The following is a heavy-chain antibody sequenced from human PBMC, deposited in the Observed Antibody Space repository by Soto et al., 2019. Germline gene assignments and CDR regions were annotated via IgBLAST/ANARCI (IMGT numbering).Heavy chain of an antibody. CDR1: GFTFNAYS. V-gene: IGHV3-23*01. Sequence: DVQLLESGGRLVQPGGSLRLSCAASGFTFNAYSLSWVRQAPGKGLEWVSAISTTGGSTYYADSVKGRFTISRDNSQNTLSLQMNCLRAEDTAVYYCARPDGATYNFRYWGQGTLVTVSS. D-gene: IGHD1-1*01. CDR3: ARPDGATYNFRY. J-gene: IGHJ4*02. CDR2: ISTTGGST.